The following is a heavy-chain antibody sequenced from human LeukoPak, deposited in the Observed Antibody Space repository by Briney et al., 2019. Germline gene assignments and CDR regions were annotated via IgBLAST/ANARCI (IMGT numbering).Heavy chain of an antibody. CDR2: IIPIFGTA. CDR3: ARDSSGWYVGMDV. Sequence: SVKVSCKASGGTFSSYAISWVRQAPGQGLEWMGGIIPIFGTANYAQKFQGRVTITADESTSTAYMELSSLRSEDTAVHYCARDSSGWYVGMDVWGQGTTVTVSS. CDR1: GGTFSSYA. J-gene: IGHJ6*02. D-gene: IGHD6-19*01. V-gene: IGHV1-69*13.